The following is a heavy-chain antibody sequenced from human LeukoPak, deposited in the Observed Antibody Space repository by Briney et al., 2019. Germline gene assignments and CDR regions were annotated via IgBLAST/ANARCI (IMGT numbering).Heavy chain of an antibody. CDR3: ARLRYDILTGYYLDFDY. CDR2: INHSGST. CDR1: GGSFSGYY. J-gene: IGHJ4*02. D-gene: IGHD3-9*01. V-gene: IGHV4-34*01. Sequence: SETLSLTCAVYGGSFSGYYWSWIRQPPGKGLEWIGEINHSGSTNYNPSLKSRVTISVDTSKNQFSLKLSSVTAADTAVYYCARLRYDILTGYYLDFDYWGQGTLVTVSS.